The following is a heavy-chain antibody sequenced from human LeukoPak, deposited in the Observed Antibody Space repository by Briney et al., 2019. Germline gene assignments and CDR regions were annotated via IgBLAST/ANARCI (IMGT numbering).Heavy chain of an antibody. CDR1: VGSITNCC. V-gene: IGHV4-4*07. CDR3: ARVPPSYSDSSKIYYYYYVDV. J-gene: IGHJ6*03. Sequence: SETLSLTCTVSVGSITNCCWGWIRQPAGRGLDWIGRISSTGNTAYSPSLQSRVTMSVDTSKNQFSLKLNSVTAADTAVYYCARVPPSYSDSSKIYYYYYVDVWGKGTPVTVSS. D-gene: IGHD1-26*01. CDR2: ISSTGNT.